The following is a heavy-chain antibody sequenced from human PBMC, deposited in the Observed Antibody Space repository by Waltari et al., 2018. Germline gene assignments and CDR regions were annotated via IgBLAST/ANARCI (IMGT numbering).Heavy chain of an antibody. D-gene: IGHD6-19*01. CDR3: ARGKDSSGWYNY. Sequence: QVQLVQSGAEVKKPGASVTVSCKASGYTFTSSDINWVRQATGQGLEWMGWIKPNSGNTGYAQKFQGRVTRTRNTSISTAYMELSSLRSEDTAVYYCARGKDSSGWYNYWGQGTLVTVSS. J-gene: IGHJ4*02. CDR2: IKPNSGNT. V-gene: IGHV1-8*01. CDR1: GYTFTSSD.